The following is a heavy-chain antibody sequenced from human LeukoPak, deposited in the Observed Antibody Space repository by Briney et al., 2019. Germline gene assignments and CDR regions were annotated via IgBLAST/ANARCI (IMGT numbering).Heavy chain of an antibody. CDR3: ARAGTYYDYVWGPPHRFDP. Sequence: PSETLSLTCTVSGGSISSYYWSWIRQPPGKGLEWIGYIYYSGSTNYNPSLKSRVTISVDTSKNQFSLKLSSVTAADTAVYYCARAGTYYDYVWGPPHRFDPWGQGTLVTVSS. CDR2: IYYSGST. D-gene: IGHD3-16*01. J-gene: IGHJ5*02. CDR1: GGSISSYY. V-gene: IGHV4-59*01.